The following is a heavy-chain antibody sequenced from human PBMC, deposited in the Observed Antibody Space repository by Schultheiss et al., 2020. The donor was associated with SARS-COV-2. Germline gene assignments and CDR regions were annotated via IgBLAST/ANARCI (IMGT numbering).Heavy chain of an antibody. V-gene: IGHV1-69*13. Sequence: SVKVSCKASGYTFTSYYMHWVRQAPGQGLEWMGGIIPIFGTANYAQKFQGRVTITADESTSTAYMELSSLRSEDTAVYYCARDCFDWLSPSYYYYYGMDVWGQGTTVTVSS. CDR2: IIPIFGTA. J-gene: IGHJ6*02. CDR1: GYTFTSYY. CDR3: ARDCFDWLSPSYYYYYGMDV. D-gene: IGHD3-9*01.